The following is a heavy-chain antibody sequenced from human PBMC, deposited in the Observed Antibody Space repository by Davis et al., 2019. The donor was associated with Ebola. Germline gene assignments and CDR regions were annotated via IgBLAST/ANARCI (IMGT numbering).Heavy chain of an antibody. J-gene: IGHJ4*02. V-gene: IGHV1-18*04. CDR3: ARAPCPTTSDH. D-gene: IGHD1-1*01. CDR1: GYTFTNYG. Sequence: ASVKVSCKASGYTFTNYGITWVRQAPGQGLEWMGWINPHNVNTNYAQNVQGLVTMTTDTSTSTAYMEVGILRSDDPALYYCARAPCPTTSDHWGQGTLVTVSS. CDR2: INPHNVNT.